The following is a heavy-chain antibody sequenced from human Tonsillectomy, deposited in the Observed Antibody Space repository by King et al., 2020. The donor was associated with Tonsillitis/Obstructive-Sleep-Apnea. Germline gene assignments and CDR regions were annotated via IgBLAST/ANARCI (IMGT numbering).Heavy chain of an antibody. CDR2: IWYDGSNK. J-gene: IGHJ3*02. CDR1: GFTFSSYG. CDR3: ARDGVIVGATSAFDI. D-gene: IGHD1-26*01. V-gene: IGHV3-33*01. Sequence: VQLVESGGGVVQPGRSLRLSCAASGFTFSSYGMHWVRQAPGKGLEWVAVIWYDGSNKNYADFVKGRFTISRDNSKNTLYLQMNSLRAEDTAVYYCARDGVIVGATSAFDIWGQGTMVTVSS.